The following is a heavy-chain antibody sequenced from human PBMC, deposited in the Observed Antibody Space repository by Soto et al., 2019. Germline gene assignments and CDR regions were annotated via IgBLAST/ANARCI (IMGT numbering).Heavy chain of an antibody. V-gene: IGHV1-58*02. J-gene: IGHJ4*02. CDR1: GFTFTSSA. Sequence: SVKVSCKASGFTFTSSAMQWVRQARGQRLEWIGWIVVGSGNTNYAQKFQERVTITSDMSTSTAYMELSSLRSEDTAVYYCAASSGSKTPFGYWGRGTLVTVSS. CDR3: AASSGSKTPFGY. CDR2: IVVGSGNT. D-gene: IGHD1-26*01.